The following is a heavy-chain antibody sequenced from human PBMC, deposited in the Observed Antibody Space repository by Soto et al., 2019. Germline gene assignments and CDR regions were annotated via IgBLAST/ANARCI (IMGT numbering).Heavy chain of an antibody. CDR3: ARDAGGSMPVDY. J-gene: IGHJ4*02. D-gene: IGHD2-2*01. Sequence: RLSCAASEFTFSTYGMHWVRQAPGKGLEWVAVISYDGSNKYYADSVKGRFTISRDNSKNTLYLQINSLRVEDTAVYFCARDAGGSMPVDYWGQGTLVT. CDR1: EFTFSTYG. CDR2: ISYDGSNK. V-gene: IGHV3-30*03.